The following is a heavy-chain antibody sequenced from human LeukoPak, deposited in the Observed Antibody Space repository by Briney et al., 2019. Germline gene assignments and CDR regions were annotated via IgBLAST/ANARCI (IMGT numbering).Heavy chain of an antibody. CDR1: GFTFSSYS. D-gene: IGHD3-22*01. CDR3: ARDDSSGYFDY. CDR2: ISSSSSYI. V-gene: IGHV3-21*01. Sequence: GGSLRLSCAASGFTFSSYSMNWVRQAPGKGLEWVSSISSSSSYIYYADSVKGRFTISRDNAKNSLYLQMNSLRAEDTAVYYCARDDSSGYFDYWGQGTLVTVSS. J-gene: IGHJ4*02.